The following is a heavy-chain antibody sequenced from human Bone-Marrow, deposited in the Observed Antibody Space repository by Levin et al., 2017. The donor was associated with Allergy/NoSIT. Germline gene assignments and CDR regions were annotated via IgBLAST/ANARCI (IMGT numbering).Heavy chain of an antibody. CDR1: GGSFRGYY. CDR2: INHSGTT. Sequence: SQTLSLTCAVYGGSFRGYYWSWIRQPPGKGLEWIGEINHSGTTNYNPSLKSRVTISVDTSKNQFSLKVTSVTAADTAVYYCAREGDSVTHFDYWGQGTLVSVSS. CDR3: AREGDSVTHFDY. D-gene: IGHD2-21*02. J-gene: IGHJ4*02. V-gene: IGHV4-34*01.